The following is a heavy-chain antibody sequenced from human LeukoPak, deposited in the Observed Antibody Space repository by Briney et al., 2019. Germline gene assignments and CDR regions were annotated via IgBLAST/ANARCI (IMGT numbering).Heavy chain of an antibody. CDR1: GFTFSSYA. Sequence: GGSLRLSCAASGFTFSSYAMHWVRQAPGKGLEWVAVISYDGSNKYYADSVKGRFTISRDNSKNTLYLQMNSLRAEDTAVYYCARVGSVPAAPDYWGQGTLVTVSS. D-gene: IGHD2-2*01. CDR3: ARVGSVPAAPDY. CDR2: ISYDGSNK. V-gene: IGHV3-30*04. J-gene: IGHJ4*02.